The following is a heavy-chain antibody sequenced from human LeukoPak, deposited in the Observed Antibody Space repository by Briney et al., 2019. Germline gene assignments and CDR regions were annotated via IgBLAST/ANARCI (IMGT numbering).Heavy chain of an antibody. V-gene: IGHV4-30-2*01. CDR2: IYHSGST. Sequence: PSETLSLTCAVSGGSISSGGYSWSWIRQPPGKGLEWIGYIYHSGSTYYNPSLKSRVTISVDRSKNQFSLKLSSVTAADTAVYYCARYGSGSYSAPYFDYWGQGTLVTVSS. J-gene: IGHJ4*02. CDR3: ARYGSGSYSAPYFDY. D-gene: IGHD3-10*01. CDR1: GGSISSGGYS.